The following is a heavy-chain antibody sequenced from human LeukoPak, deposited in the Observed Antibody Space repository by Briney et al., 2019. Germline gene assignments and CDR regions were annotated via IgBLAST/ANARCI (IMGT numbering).Heavy chain of an antibody. V-gene: IGHV1-69*13. CDR2: IIPIFGTA. CDR1: GGTFSSYA. Sequence: ASVKVSCKASGGTFSSYAISWVRQAPGQGLEWIGGIIPIFGTANYAQKFQGRVTITADESTSTAYMELSSLRSEDTAVYYCARGLTGYNWNDVSLRGYYYYYMDVWGKGTTVTVSS. J-gene: IGHJ6*03. D-gene: IGHD1-1*01. CDR3: ARGLTGYNWNDVSLRGYYYYYMDV.